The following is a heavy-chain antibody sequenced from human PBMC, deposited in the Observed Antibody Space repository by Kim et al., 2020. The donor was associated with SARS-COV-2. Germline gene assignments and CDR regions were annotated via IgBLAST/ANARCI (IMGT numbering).Heavy chain of an antibody. CDR2: IKSKTDGGTT. Sequence: GGSLRLSCAASGFTFSNAWMSWVRQAPGKGLEWVGRIKSKTDGGTTDYAAPVKGRFTISRDDSKNTLYLQMNSLKTEDTAVYYCTTDPDIPFSYYYGMDVWGQGTTVTVSS. CDR1: GFTFSNAW. V-gene: IGHV3-15*01. CDR3: TTDPDIPFSYYYGMDV. J-gene: IGHJ6*02. D-gene: IGHD2-15*01.